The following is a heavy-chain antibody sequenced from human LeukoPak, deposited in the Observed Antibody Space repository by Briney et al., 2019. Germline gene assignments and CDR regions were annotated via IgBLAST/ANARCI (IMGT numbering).Heavy chain of an antibody. V-gene: IGHV4-34*01. Sequence: PSETLCLTCAVYGGSFSGYYWSWIRQPPGKGLEWIGEINHSGSTNYNPSLKSRVTISVDTSKNQFSLKLSSVTAADTAVYYCARYTLDYDILTGYYPNYFDYWGQGTLVTVSS. CDR2: INHSGST. CDR1: GGSFSGYY. CDR3: ARYTLDYDILTGYYPNYFDY. J-gene: IGHJ4*02. D-gene: IGHD3-9*01.